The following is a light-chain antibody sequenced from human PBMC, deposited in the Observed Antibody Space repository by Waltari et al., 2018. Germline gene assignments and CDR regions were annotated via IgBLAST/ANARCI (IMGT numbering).Light chain of an antibody. CDR1: QDIRND. Sequence: AIQMTQSPSSLSASVGDRVTITCRANQDIRNDLAWYQQKPGKAPNLLIYPASNLQSGVPSRFSGGGFGTDFTLTISGLQAEDFATYYCLQDYNSWTFGQGTKVEI. CDR2: PAS. J-gene: IGKJ1*01. CDR3: LQDYNSWT. V-gene: IGKV1-6*02.